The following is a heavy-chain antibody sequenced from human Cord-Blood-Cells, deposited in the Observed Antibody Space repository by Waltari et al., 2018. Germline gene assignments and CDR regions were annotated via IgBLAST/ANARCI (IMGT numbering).Heavy chain of an antibody. V-gene: IGHV3-33*01. D-gene: IGHD6-6*01. Sequence: QVQLVESGGGVVQPGRSLRLSCAASGFTFSSYGMHWVRQAPGKGLEWVAVIWYDGSNKYYADSVKGRFTISRDNSKNTLYLQMNSLRAEETAVYYCARDLGGIAARPELGYWGQGTLVTVSS. J-gene: IGHJ4*02. CDR3: ARDLGGIAARPELGY. CDR1: GFTFSSYG. CDR2: IWYDGSNK.